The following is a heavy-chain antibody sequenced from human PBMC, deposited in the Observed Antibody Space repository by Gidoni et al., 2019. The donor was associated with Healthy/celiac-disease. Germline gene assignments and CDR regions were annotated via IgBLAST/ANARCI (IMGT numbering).Heavy chain of an antibody. CDR3: AKANFAETYCGGDCHFDY. D-gene: IGHD2-21*02. J-gene: IGHJ4*02. Sequence: EVQLVESGGAVVQLGGSLRLPCAASGLPFDAYTMHWFRQPPGKGLEWVSLISWDGGSTYYADSVKGRFTISRDNSKNSLYLQMNSLRTEDTALYYCAKANFAETYCGGDCHFDYWGQGTLVTVSS. CDR1: GLPFDAYT. V-gene: IGHV3-43*01. CDR2: ISWDGGST.